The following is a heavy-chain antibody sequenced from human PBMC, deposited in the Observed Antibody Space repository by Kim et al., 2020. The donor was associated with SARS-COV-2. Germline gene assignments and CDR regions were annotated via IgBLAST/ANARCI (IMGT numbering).Heavy chain of an antibody. CDR1: GLRFSAVW. V-gene: IGHV3-15*01. J-gene: IGHJ4*02. D-gene: IGHD1-26*01. CDR2: IKSEADGGTI. CDR3: TTGLSGNKLVVDY. Sequence: GGSLRLSCATSGLRFSAVWMNWVRQAPGKGLEWIGRIKSEADGGTIEYAAPVIGRFTISRDDSKNTVYLQMNSLKAEDSAVYYCTTGLSGNKLVVDYWGQGTLVSVSS.